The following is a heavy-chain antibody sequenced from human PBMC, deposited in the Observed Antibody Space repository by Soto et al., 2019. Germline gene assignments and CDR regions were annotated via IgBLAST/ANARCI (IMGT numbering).Heavy chain of an antibody. Sequence: EVHLEESGGGLVQPGGSLRLSCETSGFTFSSRWMTWVRQVPGKGLEWVANIKQDENGKDCVDSVKGRFTISRDNAKNSLYLQMNSLRAEDTAVYYCATHDGPAAAGLVLDFWGQGTLVTVSS. CDR3: ATHDGPAAAGLVLDF. J-gene: IGHJ4*02. D-gene: IGHD6-13*01. CDR2: IKQDENGK. CDR1: GFTFSSRW. V-gene: IGHV3-7*02.